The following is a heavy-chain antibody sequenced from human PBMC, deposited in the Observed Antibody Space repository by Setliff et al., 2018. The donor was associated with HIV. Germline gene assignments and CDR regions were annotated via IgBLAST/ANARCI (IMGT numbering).Heavy chain of an antibody. CDR1: GGSFNDYS. J-gene: IGHJ4*02. CDR3: ARSGYCVGTDCYRGPLDY. D-gene: IGHD2-21*01. Sequence: SETLSLTCAVYGGSFNDYSWTWIRQAPGKGLEWIGETSHNGESSYNTSLTSRVTISVDTSKRQFSLKSTSVTAADTAVYYCARSGYCVGTDCYRGPLDYWGQGVLVTVSS. CDR2: TSHNGES. V-gene: IGHV4-34*01.